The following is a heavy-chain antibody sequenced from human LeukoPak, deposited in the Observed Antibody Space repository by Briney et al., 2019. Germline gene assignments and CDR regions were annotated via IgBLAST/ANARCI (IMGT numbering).Heavy chain of an antibody. CDR2: ISRTGDTT. CDR3: AKLVSATMTSDY. J-gene: IGHJ4*01. Sequence: AGSLTLTCAASGFTFSSYVMTWVRQAPGKGLEWVSSISRTGDTTYYADSVKGGFTLFTDNSKNTLYLQMNSLRGDDTAIYYFAKLVSATMTSDYSGQGILVTASS. CDR1: GFTFSSYV. V-gene: IGHV3-23*01. D-gene: IGHD3-22*01.